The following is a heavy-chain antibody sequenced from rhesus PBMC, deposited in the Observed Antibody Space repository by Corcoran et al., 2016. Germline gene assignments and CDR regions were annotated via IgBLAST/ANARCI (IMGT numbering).Heavy chain of an antibody. CDR1: GLSISTSTLG. Sequence: QVTLKESGPALVKPTQTLTLTCTFSGLSISTSTLGVGRIRQPPGKALEWLALIYLEDDKYYSTSLKSRLTISKDTSKNQVVFTMTNMDPVDTATYYCVGEVAAARGFDYWGQGVLVTVSS. V-gene: IGHV2-174*01. J-gene: IGHJ4*01. D-gene: IGHD6-25*01. CDR3: VGEVAAARGFDY. CDR2: IYLEDDK.